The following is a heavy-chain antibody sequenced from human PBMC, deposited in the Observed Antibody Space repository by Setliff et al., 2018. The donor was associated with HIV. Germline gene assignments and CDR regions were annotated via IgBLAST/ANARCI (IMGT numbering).Heavy chain of an antibody. D-gene: IGHD3-9*01. Sequence: GGSLRLSCAVSGFIFNTYSMNWVRQAPGKGLEWVSYIGGSGSAIYYADSVKGRFTISRDNAKNSLYLQLNSLRGEDTAVYYCATNFLYDILTGYFPYQFDQWGQGTLVTVSS. CDR2: IGGSGSAI. V-gene: IGHV3-48*01. CDR1: GFIFNTYS. CDR3: ATNFLYDILTGYFPYQFDQ. J-gene: IGHJ4*02.